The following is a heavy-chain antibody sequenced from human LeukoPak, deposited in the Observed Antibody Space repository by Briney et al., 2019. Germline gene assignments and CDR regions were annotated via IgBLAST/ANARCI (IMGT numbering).Heavy chain of an antibody. Sequence: GGSLRLSCAASGFTFSTYAMHWVRQGPGKGLEWVAVTWSDGSKKYYGDSVKGRFTTSRDNTKNTLYLLMNNLRAEDTAVYYCARDRYNSGIGYFEYWGQGTLVTVSS. J-gene: IGHJ4*02. D-gene: IGHD6-19*01. CDR1: GFTFSTYA. CDR3: ARDRYNSGIGYFEY. V-gene: IGHV3-33*08. CDR2: TWSDGSKK.